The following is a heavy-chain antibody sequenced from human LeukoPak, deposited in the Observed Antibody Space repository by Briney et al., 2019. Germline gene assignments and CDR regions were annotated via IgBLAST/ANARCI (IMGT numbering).Heavy chain of an antibody. CDR1: GFTFSNSW. V-gene: IGHV3-9*01. CDR3: AKDNRRHYTSGPNPDSLH. J-gene: IGHJ4*02. D-gene: IGHD6-19*01. CDR2: ISWNSGSI. Sequence: GGSLRLSCAASGFTFSNSWLHWVRQPPGKGLEWVSGISWNSGSIDYADSVKGRFTISRDNAKNSLYLQMNSLRVEDTAFYYCAKDNRRHYTSGPNPDSLHWGQGALVTVSS.